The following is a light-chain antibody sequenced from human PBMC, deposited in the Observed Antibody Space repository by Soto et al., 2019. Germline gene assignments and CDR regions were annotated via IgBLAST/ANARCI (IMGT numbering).Light chain of an antibody. CDR2: DAS. J-gene: IGKJ1*01. Sequence: DIQMTKSHSTLSASVGDRVTITCRASQSVSTWLAWYQQRPGKAPKLLIHDASSLERGVPSRFSGSGSGTEFTLTISSLQPDDFATYYCQHYNSYSEAFGQGTKVDVK. V-gene: IGKV1-5*01. CDR3: QHYNSYSEA. CDR1: QSVSTW.